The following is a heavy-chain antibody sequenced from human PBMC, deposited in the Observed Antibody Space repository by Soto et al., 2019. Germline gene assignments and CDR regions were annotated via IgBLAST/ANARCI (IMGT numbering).Heavy chain of an antibody. Sequence: EVQLLESGGGLVQPGGSLRLSCAASGFTFSSFGMNWVRQAPGKGLEWVSSLSPNGASTYYADSVKGRFTISRDNANNTLFLQMDSLRAEDTAVYFCAKSKDSTIFGVVIYYFDTWGQGALVTVSP. CDR1: GFTFSSFG. CDR2: LSPNGAST. V-gene: IGHV3-23*01. CDR3: AKSKDSTIFGVVIYYFDT. J-gene: IGHJ4*02. D-gene: IGHD3-3*01.